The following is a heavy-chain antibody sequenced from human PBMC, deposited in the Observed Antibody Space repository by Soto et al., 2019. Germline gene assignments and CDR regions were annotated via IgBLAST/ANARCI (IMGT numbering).Heavy chain of an antibody. Sequence: SETLSLTCAVYGGSFSGYYWSWIRQPPGKGLEWIGEINHSGSTNYNPSLKSRVAISLDTSENQFSLKVNSVTAADTAVYYCARIGGYHGPLDYWGQGTPVTVSS. V-gene: IGHV4-34*01. D-gene: IGHD3-16*02. CDR3: ARIGGYHGPLDY. CDR1: GGSFSGYY. J-gene: IGHJ4*02. CDR2: INHSGST.